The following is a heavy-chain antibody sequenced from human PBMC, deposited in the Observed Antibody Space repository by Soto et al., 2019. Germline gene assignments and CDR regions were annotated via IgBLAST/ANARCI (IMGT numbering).Heavy chain of an antibody. J-gene: IGHJ3*02. CDR2: IYYSGST. Sequence: SETLSLTCTVSGGSISSGDYYWSWIRQHPGKGLEWIGYIYYSGSTYYNPSLKSRVTISVDTSKNQFSLKLSSVTAADTAVYYCARERKEEYCSSTSCYVGRVGAFDIWGQGTMVTVSS. V-gene: IGHV4-31*03. CDR1: GGSISSGDYY. CDR3: ARERKEEYCSSTSCYVGRVGAFDI. D-gene: IGHD2-2*01.